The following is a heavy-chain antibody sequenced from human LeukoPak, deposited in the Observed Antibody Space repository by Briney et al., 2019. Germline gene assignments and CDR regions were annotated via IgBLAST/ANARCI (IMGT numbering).Heavy chain of an antibody. CDR3: ARGPGYSSSWYPDYFDY. CDR1: GGSFSGYY. V-gene: IGHV4-34*01. J-gene: IGHJ4*02. CDR2: INHSGST. D-gene: IGHD6-13*01. Sequence: SETLSLTCAVYGGSFSGYYWSWIRQPPGKGLEWIGEINHSGSTNYNPSLKSRVTISVDTSKKQFSLKLSSVTAADTAVYYCARGPGYSSSWYPDYFDYWGQGTLVTVSS.